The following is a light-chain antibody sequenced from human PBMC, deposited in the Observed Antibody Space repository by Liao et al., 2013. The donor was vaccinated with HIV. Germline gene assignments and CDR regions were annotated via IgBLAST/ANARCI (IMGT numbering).Light chain of an antibody. CDR3: QAWDSSAAVV. CDR1: ALPKEY. Sequence: SYELTQPPSVSVSPGQTARITCSGDALPKEYAYWYQQKPGQSPLLVIYHDTRRPSGIPERFSGSNSGSTATLTISGTQAMDDADYFCQAWDSSAAVVFGGGTKLTVL. J-gene: IGLJ2*01. V-gene: IGLV3-1*01. CDR2: HDT.